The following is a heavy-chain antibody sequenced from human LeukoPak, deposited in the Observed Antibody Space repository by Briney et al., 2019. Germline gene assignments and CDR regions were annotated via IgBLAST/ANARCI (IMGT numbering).Heavy chain of an antibody. J-gene: IGHJ3*02. CDR3: ARDRDAFDI. CDR2: VPYTGSS. Sequence: SETLSLTCTVSGGSIRSYYWSWIRQPPGKGLEWIGYVPYTGSSNYNPSPKIRVTISVDTSKNQVSLKLNSVTAADTAVYYCARDRDAFDIWGQGTMVHVSS. CDR1: GGSIRSYY. V-gene: IGHV4-59*01.